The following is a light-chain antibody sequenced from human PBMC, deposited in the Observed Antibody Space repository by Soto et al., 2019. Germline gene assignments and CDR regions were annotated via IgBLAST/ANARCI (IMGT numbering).Light chain of an antibody. CDR3: QQYHTYPTT. V-gene: IGKV1-16*01. CDR1: QGIGYF. Sequence: DIQMTLSPSSLSASVGDRVTISCRASQGIGYFLGWLQQKPGRAPKSLIYAASILQRGVPSRFSGSGSGTDFTLTISSLQPEDFATDYCQQYHTYPTTFGPGTKVDIK. J-gene: IGKJ3*01. CDR2: AAS.